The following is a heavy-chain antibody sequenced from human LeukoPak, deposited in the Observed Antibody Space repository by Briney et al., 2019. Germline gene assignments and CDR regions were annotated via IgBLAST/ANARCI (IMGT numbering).Heavy chain of an antibody. CDR1: GFKFSSYG. CDR3: AKKSLAYYFDY. J-gene: IGHJ4*02. CDR2: IRSDANTY. V-gene: IGHV3-30*02. Sequence: GGSLRLSCAASGFKFSSYGMHWVRQAPGKGLEWVAFIRSDANTYYYTDSVKGRFTISRDNSKNTLYLHMNNLRADDTALYYCAKKSLAYYFDYWGQGNLVTVSS.